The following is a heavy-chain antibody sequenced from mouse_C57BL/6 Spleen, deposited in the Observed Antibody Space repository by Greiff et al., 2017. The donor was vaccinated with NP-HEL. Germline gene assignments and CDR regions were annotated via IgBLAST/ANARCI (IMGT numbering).Heavy chain of an antibody. CDR1: GFTFSDFY. Sequence: EVKLMESGGGLVQSGRSLRLSCATSGFTFSDFYMEWVRQAPGKGLEWIAASRNKANAYTTEYSASVKGRFIVSRDTSQSILYLQMNALRAEDTAIYYCARDAPTGYFDYWGQGTTLTVSS. V-gene: IGHV7-1*01. D-gene: IGHD2-10*01. CDR2: SRNKANAYTT. J-gene: IGHJ2*01. CDR3: ARDAPTGYFDY.